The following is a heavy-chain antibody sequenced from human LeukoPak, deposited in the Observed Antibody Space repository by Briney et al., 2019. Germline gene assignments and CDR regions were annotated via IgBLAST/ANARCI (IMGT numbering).Heavy chain of an antibody. CDR1: GFTVSSNY. CDR3: ARGGYSGYDYGFNWFDP. Sequence: GGSLRLSCAASGFTVSSNYMSWVRQAPGKGLEWVSVIYSGGSTYYADSVKGRFTISRDNSKNTLYLQMNRLRAEDTAVYYCARGGYSGYDYGFNWFDPWGQGTLATVSS. V-gene: IGHV3-66*01. J-gene: IGHJ5*02. D-gene: IGHD5-12*01. CDR2: IYSGGST.